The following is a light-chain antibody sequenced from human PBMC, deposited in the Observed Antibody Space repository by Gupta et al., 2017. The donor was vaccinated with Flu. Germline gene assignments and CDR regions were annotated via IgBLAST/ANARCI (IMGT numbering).Light chain of an antibody. CDR2: GAS. V-gene: IGKV3-15*01. CDR1: QSVSSN. CDR3: QQYNNWPPWT. Sequence: LACRARQSVSSNLAWYQQKPGQAPRLLIYGASTRATGIPARFSGSGSGTEFTLTISSLQSEDFAGYYCQQYNNWPPWTFGQGTKVEIK. J-gene: IGKJ1*01.